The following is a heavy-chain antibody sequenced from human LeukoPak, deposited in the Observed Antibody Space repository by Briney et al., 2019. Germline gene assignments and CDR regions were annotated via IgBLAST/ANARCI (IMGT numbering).Heavy chain of an antibody. CDR1: GFSLSTSGVG. J-gene: IGHJ6*03. CDR2: IYWNDDK. Sequence: ESGPTLLKPTQTLTLTFTFSGFSLSTSGVGVGWIRQPPGKALEWLALIYWNDDKRYSPSLKSRLTITKDTSKNQVVLTMTNMDPVDTATYYCAHTRRVTYYMDVWGKGTTVTVSS. D-gene: IGHD5-18*01. V-gene: IGHV2-5*01. CDR3: AHTRRVTYYMDV.